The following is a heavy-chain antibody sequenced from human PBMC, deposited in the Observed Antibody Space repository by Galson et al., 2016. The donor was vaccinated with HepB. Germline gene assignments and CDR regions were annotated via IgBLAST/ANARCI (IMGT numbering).Heavy chain of an antibody. J-gene: IGHJ4*02. CDR1: GASVSSSNHF. Sequence: SETLSLTCTVSGASVSSSNHFWSWIRQPPGKGLEYIGHVYSSGPTHYSPSLESRLTMSVDMSNNQFSLSLSSVTAADTALYYCARGTNYDSSPRNYWGQGILVTGSS. D-gene: IGHD3-16*01. V-gene: IGHV4-61*01. CDR2: VYSSGPT. CDR3: ARGTNYDSSPRNY.